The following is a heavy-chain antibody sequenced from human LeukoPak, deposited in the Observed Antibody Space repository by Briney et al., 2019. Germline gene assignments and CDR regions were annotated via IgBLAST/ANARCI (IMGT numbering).Heavy chain of an antibody. V-gene: IGHV3-11*04. CDR3: AKGQSSYYDSSGSLDS. D-gene: IGHD3-22*01. CDR1: GFSFSDYY. CDR2: MSSSGYTI. J-gene: IGHJ4*02. Sequence: PGGPLRLSCEASGFSFSDYYVTWIRQAPGKGLEWLSYMSSSGYTIYYADSVKGRFTISRDNAKNPLYLQMNSLRVEDTALYYCAKGQSSYYDSSGSLDSWGQGTLVTVSS.